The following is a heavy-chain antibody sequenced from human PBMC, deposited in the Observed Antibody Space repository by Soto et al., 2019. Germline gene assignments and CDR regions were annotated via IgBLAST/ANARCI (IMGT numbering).Heavy chain of an antibody. Sequence: GASVKVSCKASGYTFTSYGISWVRQAPGQGLEWMGWISAYNGNTNYAQKLQGRVTMTTDTSTSTAYMELRSLRSDDTAVYYCARDSYDILTGYYNQYYYYYGMDVWGQGTTVTVSS. CDR2: ISAYNGNT. CDR1: GYTFTSYG. CDR3: ARDSYDILTGYYNQYYYYYGMDV. J-gene: IGHJ6*02. D-gene: IGHD3-9*01. V-gene: IGHV1-18*01.